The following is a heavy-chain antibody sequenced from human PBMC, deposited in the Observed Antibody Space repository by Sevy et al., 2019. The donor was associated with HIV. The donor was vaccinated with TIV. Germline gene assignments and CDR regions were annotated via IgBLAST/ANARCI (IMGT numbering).Heavy chain of an antibody. J-gene: IGHJ1*01. V-gene: IGHV3-30-3*01. CDR2: ISYDGSNK. CDR3: ARDGSGMTPKYFQH. D-gene: IGHD3-10*01. CDR1: GFTFSSYA. Sequence: GGSLRLSCAASGFTFSSYAMHWVRQAPGKGLEWVAGISYDGSNKYYADSVKGRFTISRDNSKNTLYLQMNSLRAEDTAVYYCARDGSGMTPKYFQHWGQGTLVTVSS.